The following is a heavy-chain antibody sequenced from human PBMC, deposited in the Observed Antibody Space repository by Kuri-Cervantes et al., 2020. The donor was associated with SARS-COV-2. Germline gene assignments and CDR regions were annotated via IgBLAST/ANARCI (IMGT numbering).Heavy chain of an antibody. CDR1: GFTFSSYS. CDR2: ISSSSSYI. CDR3: AIDQIEYSSSSDSAIFFGY. D-gene: IGHD6-6*01. J-gene: IGHJ4*02. Sequence: GESLKISCEASGFTFSSYSMNWVRQAPGKGLEWVSYISSSSSYIYYADSVEGRFTLSRDNAKNSLFLQMNSLRAEDTDVYYCAIDQIEYSSSSDSAIFFGYWGQGTLVTVSS. V-gene: IGHV3-21*01.